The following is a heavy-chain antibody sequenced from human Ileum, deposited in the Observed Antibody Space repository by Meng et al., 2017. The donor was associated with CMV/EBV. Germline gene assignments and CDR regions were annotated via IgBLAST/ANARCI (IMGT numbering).Heavy chain of an antibody. J-gene: IGHJ5*02. Sequence: SQTLSLTCAFYGDSFSYYYWNWVRQPPGKGLEWIGEINHTGVTTYSPSRKGRVTISVDTSKKQFSLSLTSVSAADTAVYYCARGSNLHVLVAWSQGTLVTVSS. V-gene: IGHV4-34*01. CDR3: ARGSNLHVLVA. CDR2: INHTGVT. CDR1: GDSFSYYY. D-gene: IGHD3-3*02.